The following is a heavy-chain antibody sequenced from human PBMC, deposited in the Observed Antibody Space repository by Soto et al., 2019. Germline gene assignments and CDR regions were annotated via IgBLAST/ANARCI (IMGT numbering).Heavy chain of an antibody. V-gene: IGHV1-8*01. D-gene: IGHD3-3*01. CDR1: GYTFTSYD. Sequence: SVKVSCKASGYTFTSYDINWVRQATGQGLEWMGWMNPNSGNTGYAQKFQGRVTMTRNTSISTAYMELSSLRSEDTAVYYCARVLRFLEWSIGYWGQGTLVTVSS. J-gene: IGHJ4*02. CDR3: ARVLRFLEWSIGY. CDR2: MNPNSGNT.